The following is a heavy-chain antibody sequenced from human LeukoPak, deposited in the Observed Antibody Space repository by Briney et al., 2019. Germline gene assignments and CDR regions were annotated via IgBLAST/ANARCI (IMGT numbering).Heavy chain of an antibody. J-gene: IGHJ6*02. CDR3: AKDRQYSDYHYYYGMEV. Sequence: GGSLRLSCAASGFTFSSYAMSWVRQAPGKGLEWVSVISDSGGSTYYADSVKGRFTISRDNSKNTLYLQTNSLRAEDTAVYYCAKDRQYSDYHYYYGMEVWGQGTTVTVSS. V-gene: IGHV3-23*01. CDR1: GFTFSSYA. CDR2: ISDSGGST. D-gene: IGHD5-12*01.